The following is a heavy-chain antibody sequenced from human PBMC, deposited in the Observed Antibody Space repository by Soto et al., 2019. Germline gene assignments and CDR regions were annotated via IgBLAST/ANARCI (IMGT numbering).Heavy chain of an antibody. D-gene: IGHD2-21*02. CDR3: ARPSYCGGDCYSWYFDL. V-gene: IGHV1-18*04. CDR2: ISAYNGNT. J-gene: IGHJ2*01. Sequence: ASVKVSCKASGYTFTSYGISWVRQAPGQGLEWMGWISAYNGNTNYAQKLQGRVTMTTDTSTSTAYMELRSLRSDDTAVYYCARPSYCGGDCYSWYFDLWGRGTLVTVSS. CDR1: GYTFTSYG.